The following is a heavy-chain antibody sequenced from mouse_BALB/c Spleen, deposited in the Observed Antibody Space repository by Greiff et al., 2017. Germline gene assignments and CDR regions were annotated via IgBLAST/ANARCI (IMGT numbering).Heavy chain of an antibody. J-gene: IGHJ4*01. CDR3: AGGGNYPHYYAMDY. CDR1: GYTFTDYA. Sequence: QVQLQQPGAELVRPGVSVKISCKGSGYTFTDYAMHWVKQSHAKSLEWIGVISTYYGNTNYNQKFKGKATMTVDKSSSTAYMELARLTSEDSAIYYCAGGGNYPHYYAMDYWGQGTSVTVSS. V-gene: IGHV1S137*01. CDR2: ISTYYGNT. D-gene: IGHD2-1*01.